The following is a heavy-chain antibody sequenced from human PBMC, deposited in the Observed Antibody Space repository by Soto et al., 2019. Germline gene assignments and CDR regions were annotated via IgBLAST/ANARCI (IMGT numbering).Heavy chain of an antibody. D-gene: IGHD3-22*01. J-gene: IGHJ5*02. CDR2: IWYDGSNK. CDR3: ARDRGYYDSSGSSQGWFDP. CDR1: GFTFSSYG. V-gene: IGHV3-33*01. Sequence: QVQLVESGGGVVQPGRSLRLSCAASGFTFSSYGMHWVRQAPGKGLEWVAVIWYDGSNKYYADSVKGRFTISRDNSKNTLDLQMTSLRAEDTAVYYCARDRGYYDSSGSSQGWFDPWGQGTLVTVSS.